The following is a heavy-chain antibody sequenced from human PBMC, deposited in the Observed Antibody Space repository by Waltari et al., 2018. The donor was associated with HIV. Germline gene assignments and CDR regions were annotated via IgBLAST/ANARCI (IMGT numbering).Heavy chain of an antibody. CDR3: ARDPGGNYDSFAFDI. CDR2: IMGRPSYI. V-gene: IGHV3-21*01. D-gene: IGHD3-22*01. CDR1: GFTFSSYS. Sequence: EVQLVESGGGLVKPGGSLRLSCATSGFTFSSYSMNWVRQAPGKGLEWVSSIMGRPSYIYYADSVKGRFTISRDNAKNSLYLQMNSLRAEDTAVYYCARDPGGNYDSFAFDIWGQGTMVTVSS. J-gene: IGHJ3*02.